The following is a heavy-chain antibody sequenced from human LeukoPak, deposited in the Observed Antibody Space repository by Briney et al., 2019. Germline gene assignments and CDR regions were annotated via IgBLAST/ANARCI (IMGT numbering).Heavy chain of an antibody. V-gene: IGHV1-18*01. CDR3: ARNRAYYDFWSGYAHMDV. J-gene: IGHJ6*03. D-gene: IGHD3-3*01. CDR2: VSASNGHT. Sequence: ASVKVSCKASGYTFTSFGISWVRQAPGEGLEWVGWVSASNGHTNYAQKLQGRVTMTTDTSTSTAYMELRSLRSDDTAVYYCARNRAYYDFWSGYAHMDVWGKGTTVTVSS. CDR1: GYTFTSFG.